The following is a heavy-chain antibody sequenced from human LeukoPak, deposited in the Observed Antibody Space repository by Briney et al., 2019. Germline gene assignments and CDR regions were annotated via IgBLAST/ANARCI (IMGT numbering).Heavy chain of an antibody. CDR2: MNPNSGNT. V-gene: IGHV1-8*03. J-gene: IGHJ3*02. CDR1: GYTFTGYY. Sequence: ASVKVSCKASGYTFTGYYMHWVRQATGQGLEWMGWMNPNSGNTGYAQKFQGRVTITRNTSISTAYMELSSLRSEDTAVYYCARPNLRVNAFDIWGQGTMVTASS. CDR3: ARPNLRVNAFDI. D-gene: IGHD4-23*01.